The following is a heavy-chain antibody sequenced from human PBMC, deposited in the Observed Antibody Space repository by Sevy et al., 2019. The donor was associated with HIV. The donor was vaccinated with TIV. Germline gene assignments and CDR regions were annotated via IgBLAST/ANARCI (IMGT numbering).Heavy chain of an antibody. D-gene: IGHD3-9*01. CDR2: INSDGSST. J-gene: IGHJ3*02. V-gene: IGHV3-74*01. CDR1: GFTFSSYW. Sequence: GESLKSSCAASGFTFSSYWMHWVRQAPGKGLVWVSRINSDGSSTSYADSVNGRFTISRDNAKNTLYLQMNSLRAEDTAVYYCARDTASNVLRYFEWLLFDAFDIWGQGTMVTVSS. CDR3: ARDTASNVLRYFEWLLFDAFDI.